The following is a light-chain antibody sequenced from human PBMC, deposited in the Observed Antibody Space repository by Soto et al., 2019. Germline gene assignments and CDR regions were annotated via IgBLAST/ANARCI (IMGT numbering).Light chain of an antibody. CDR3: QQYNNWPPLT. V-gene: IGKV3-15*01. CDR2: GAS. Sequence: EIVMTQSPATLSVSPGQRATLSCRASQSVSSNFAWCQQKPGQAPRHLIYGASTRATGSPARFSGSGSGTEFTLTISSLQSEDFAVYYCQQYNNWPPLTFGGGTKVEIK. CDR1: QSVSSN. J-gene: IGKJ4*01.